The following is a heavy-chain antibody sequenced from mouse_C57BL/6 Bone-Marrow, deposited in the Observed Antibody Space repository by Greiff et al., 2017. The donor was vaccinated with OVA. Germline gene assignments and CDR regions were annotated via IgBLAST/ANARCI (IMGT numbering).Heavy chain of an antibody. Sequence: QVHVKQSGAELVRPGTSVKVSCKASGYAFTNYLIEWVKQRPGQGLEWIGVINPGSGGTNYNEKFKGKATLTADKSSSTAYMQLSSLTSEDSAVYFCARWRVTTGYYFDYWGQGTTLTVSS. D-gene: IGHD2-2*01. CDR2: INPGSGGT. CDR1: GYAFTNYL. J-gene: IGHJ2*01. V-gene: IGHV1-54*01. CDR3: ARWRVTTGYYFDY.